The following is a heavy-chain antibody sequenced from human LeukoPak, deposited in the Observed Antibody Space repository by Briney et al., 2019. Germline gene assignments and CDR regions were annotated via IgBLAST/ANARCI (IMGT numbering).Heavy chain of an antibody. D-gene: IGHD3-22*01. J-gene: IGHJ4*02. CDR3: VAYYFDSSGPKKNY. CDR2: INHSGST. V-gene: IGHV4-34*01. Sequence: SSETLSLTCAVYGGSFSGYYWSWIRQPPGKGLEWIGEINHSGSTNYNPSLKSRVTISVDTSKKQFSLKLSSVTAADTAVYYCVAYYFDSSGPKKNYWGQGTLVTVSS. CDR1: GGSFSGYY.